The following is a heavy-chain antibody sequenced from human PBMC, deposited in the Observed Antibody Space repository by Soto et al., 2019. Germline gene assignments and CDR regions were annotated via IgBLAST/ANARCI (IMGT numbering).Heavy chain of an antibody. J-gene: IGHJ4*02. D-gene: IGHD2-21*02. V-gene: IGHV3-7*03. CDR3: TSRPSGMTYHAVFDF. Sequence: VRLSCAASGLTFSCHWMTWVRQTPGEGLQWVAAIKPDGSETFYVDSVKGRFTISRDNARNSLFLQMDSLRAEDTDVYYCTSRPSGMTYHAVFDFWGQGTLVTVSS. CDR1: GLTFSCHW. CDR2: IKPDGSET.